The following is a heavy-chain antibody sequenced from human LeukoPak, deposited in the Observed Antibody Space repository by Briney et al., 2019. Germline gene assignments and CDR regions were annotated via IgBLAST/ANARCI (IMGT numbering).Heavy chain of an antibody. D-gene: IGHD2-15*01. CDR1: GGSISSYY. CDR2: IYTSGST. CDR3: ARKYCSGGSCYYDY. J-gene: IGHJ4*02. Sequence: SETLSLTCTVSGGSISSYYWSWIRQPAGKGPEWIGRIYTSGSTNYNPSLKSRVTMSVDTSKNQFSLKLSSVTAADTAVYYCARKYCSGGSCYYDYWGQGTLVTVSS. V-gene: IGHV4-4*07.